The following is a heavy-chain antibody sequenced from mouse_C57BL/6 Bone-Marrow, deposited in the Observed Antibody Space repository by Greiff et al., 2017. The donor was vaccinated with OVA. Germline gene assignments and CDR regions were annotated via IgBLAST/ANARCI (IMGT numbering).Heavy chain of an antibody. CDR3: ARGIYYGNYYAMDY. D-gene: IGHD2-1*01. CDR2: IDPSDSET. V-gene: IGHV1-52*01. Sequence: QVQLQQPGAELVRPGSSVKLSCKASGYTFTSYLMHWVKQRPIQGLEWIGNIDPSDSETHYNQKFKDKATLTVDKSSSTAYMQLSSLTSEDSAVYYCARGIYYGNYYAMDYWGQGTSVTVSS. CDR1: GYTFTSYL. J-gene: IGHJ4*01.